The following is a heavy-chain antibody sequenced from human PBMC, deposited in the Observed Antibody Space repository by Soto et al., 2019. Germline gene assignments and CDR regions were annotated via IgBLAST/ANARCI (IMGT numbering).Heavy chain of an antibody. CDR2: VNPNTGDT. D-gene: IGHD2-21*02. CDR3: ARQLAYCAGDCYTAPIDY. Sequence: QAQLVQSGAEVTKPGASVKVSCEASGYSFTVYYIHWVRQAPGQGLEWMGWVNPNTGDTKYAQKFQGTVTMTRDTSITTAYMELSRLRSDDTAVYYCARQLAYCAGDCYTAPIDYWGQGTLVTVSS. J-gene: IGHJ4*02. V-gene: IGHV1-2*02. CDR1: GYSFTVYY.